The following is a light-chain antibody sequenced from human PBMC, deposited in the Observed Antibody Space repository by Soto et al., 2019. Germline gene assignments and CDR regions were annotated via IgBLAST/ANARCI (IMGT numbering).Light chain of an antibody. V-gene: IGLV1-44*01. CDR2: INN. CDR1: SSNIGSNN. Sequence: QSVLTQPPSASGTPGQRVTISCSGSSSNIGSNNVNWYQQLPGTAPKLLIYINNQRPSGVPDRFSGSKSGTSASLAINGLQSDDEADYYCAAWDDSLKAPVFGGGTKVTVL. J-gene: IGLJ2*01. CDR3: AAWDDSLKAPV.